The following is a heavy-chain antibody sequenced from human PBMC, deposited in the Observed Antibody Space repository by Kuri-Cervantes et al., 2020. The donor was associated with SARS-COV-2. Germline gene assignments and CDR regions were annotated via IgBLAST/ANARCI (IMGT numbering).Heavy chain of an antibody. CDR1: GFNFSRTD. V-gene: IGHV3-30*18. D-gene: IGHD4/OR15-4a*01. CDR2: ISHDGKNK. Sequence: GESLKISCAASGFNFSRTDMHWVRQAPGKGLEWVAVISHDGKNKKCIASGKGRFTISRDNSQNTLYLHMKSLRSEDTATYHCAKDRVGAQDFWGQGTLVTVSS. J-gene: IGHJ4*02. CDR3: AKDRVGAQDF.